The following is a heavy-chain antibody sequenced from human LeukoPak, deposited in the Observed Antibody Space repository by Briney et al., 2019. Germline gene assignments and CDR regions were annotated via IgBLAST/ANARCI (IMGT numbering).Heavy chain of an antibody. CDR3: ARDPLRYFDRLPNRFDY. D-gene: IGHD3-9*01. J-gene: IGHJ4*02. CDR2: IWYDGSNK. Sequence: GGSLRLSCAASGFTFSSYGMHWVRQAPGKGLEWVAVIWYDGSNKYYADSVKGRFTISRDNSKNTLYLQMNSLGAEDTAVYYCARDPLRYFDRLPNRFDYWGQGTLVTVSS. CDR1: GFTFSSYG. V-gene: IGHV3-33*08.